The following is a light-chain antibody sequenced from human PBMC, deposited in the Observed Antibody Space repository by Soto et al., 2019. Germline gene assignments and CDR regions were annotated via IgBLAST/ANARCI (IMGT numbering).Light chain of an antibody. V-gene: IGKV1-12*01. CDR2: KAS. J-gene: IGKJ5*01. Sequence: DIQMTQSPSSVSASVGDRVTISCQASQGISRSLAWYQQKLGKAPKLLIYKASSLESGVPSRFSGSGSGTDFTLTITSLQPEDFATYYCQQSYGTPITFGQGTRLEIK. CDR1: QGISRS. CDR3: QQSYGTPIT.